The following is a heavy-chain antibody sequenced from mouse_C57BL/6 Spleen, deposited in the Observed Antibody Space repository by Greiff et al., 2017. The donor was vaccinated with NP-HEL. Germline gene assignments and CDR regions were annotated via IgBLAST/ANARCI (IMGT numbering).Heavy chain of an antibody. J-gene: IGHJ4*01. CDR2: IYPGDGDT. CDR3: ARKRDYDYGAMDY. Sequence: QVQLQQSGPELVKPGASVKISCKASGYAFSSSWMNWVKQRPGKGLEWIGRIYPGDGDTNYNGKFKGKATLTADKSSSTAYMQLSSLTSEDSAVYCCARKRDYDYGAMDYWGQGTSVTVSS. CDR1: GYAFSSSW. D-gene: IGHD2-4*01. V-gene: IGHV1-82*01.